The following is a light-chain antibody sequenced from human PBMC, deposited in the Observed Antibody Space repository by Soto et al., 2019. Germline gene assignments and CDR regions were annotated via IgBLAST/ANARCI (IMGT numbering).Light chain of an antibody. J-gene: IGKJ5*01. CDR1: QSVSSN. V-gene: IGKV3-15*01. CDR3: HQYDNWPKT. CDR2: GAS. Sequence: EVVVTQSPATLSVSPGERATLSCRASQSVSSNLAWYQQKRGQAPRLLIYGASTRATGIPARFSGSGSGTEFTLTIGSLQSEDFAVYYCHQYDNWPKTFGQGTRLEIK.